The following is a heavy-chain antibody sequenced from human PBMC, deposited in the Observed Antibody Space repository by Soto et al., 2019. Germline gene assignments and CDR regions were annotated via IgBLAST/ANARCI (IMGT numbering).Heavy chain of an antibody. J-gene: IGHJ5*02. CDR2: IYYSGST. CDR1: GGSISSYY. CDR3: ARDHWNYGNWFDP. V-gene: IGHV4-59*01. Sequence: SETLSLTCTVSGGSISSYYWSWIRQPPGKGLEWIGYIYYSGSTNYNPSLKSRVTISVDTSKNQFSLKLSSVTAADTAVYYCARDHWNYGNWFDPWGQGTLVTVS. D-gene: IGHD1-7*01.